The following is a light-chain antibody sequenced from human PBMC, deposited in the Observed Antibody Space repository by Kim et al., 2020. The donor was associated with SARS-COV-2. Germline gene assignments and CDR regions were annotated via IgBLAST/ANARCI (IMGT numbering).Light chain of an antibody. J-gene: IGKJ5*01. CDR1: SNSDKY. CDR2: WAS. CDR3: QQFYTMPIT. Sequence: VSLGGRATINCRASSNSDKYFAWYQQRPGQTPKLVIDWASARAPGVPERFSGSGSVTDYTLTITNLQAEDVAVYYCQQFYTMPITFGQGTRLEIK. V-gene: IGKV4-1*01.